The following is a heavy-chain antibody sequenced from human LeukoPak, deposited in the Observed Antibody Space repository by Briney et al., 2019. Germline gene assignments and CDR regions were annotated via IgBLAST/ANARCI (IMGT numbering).Heavy chain of an antibody. D-gene: IGHD3-10*01. J-gene: IGHJ3*02. CDR3: ARDRTMVRGVHDAFDI. Sequence: PSETLSLTCTVSGGSISSGSYYWSWIRQPAGKGLEWIGRIYTSGSTNYNPSLKSRVTISVDTSKNQFSLKLSSVTAADTAVYYCARDRTMVRGVHDAFDIWGQGTMVTVSS. V-gene: IGHV4-61*02. CDR2: IYTSGST. CDR1: GGSISSGSYY.